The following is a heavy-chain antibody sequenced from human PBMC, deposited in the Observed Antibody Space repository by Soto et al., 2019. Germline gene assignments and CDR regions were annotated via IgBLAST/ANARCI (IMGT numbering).Heavy chain of an antibody. V-gene: IGHV3-23*01. CDR1: GFTFSSYA. J-gene: IGHJ4*02. CDR3: AKRRGAGGHFDY. Sequence: DVQLLESGGGLVQPEGSLRLSCAASGFTFSSYAMGWVRQVPGKGLEWVAVVSMGGSTHYADSVRGRFTISRDNSKNTLSLQMNSLTAEDPAVYFCAKRRGAGGHFDYWGQGALVTVSS. CDR2: VSMGGST. D-gene: IGHD2-15*01.